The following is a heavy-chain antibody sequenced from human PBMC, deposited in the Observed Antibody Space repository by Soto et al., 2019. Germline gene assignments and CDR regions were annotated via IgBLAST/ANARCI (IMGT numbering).Heavy chain of an antibody. CDR1: GFSLTSPGMC. Sequence: SGPTLVNPTETLTLTCTFSGFSLTSPGMCVSWIRQSPGKALEWLALIERDDDDKYYSTSLKTRLTISKDTRKNQVVLTMANMEPADTATYYCARSIRGPRRFNGMDVWGQGTTVTV. J-gene: IGHJ6*02. D-gene: IGHD1-20*01. CDR2: IERDDDDK. V-gene: IGHV2-70*13. CDR3: ARSIRGPRRFNGMDV.